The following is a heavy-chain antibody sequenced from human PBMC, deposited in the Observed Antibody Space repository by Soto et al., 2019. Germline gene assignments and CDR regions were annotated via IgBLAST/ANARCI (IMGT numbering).Heavy chain of an antibody. V-gene: IGHV4-59*01. CDR1: GVSFSGYY. D-gene: IGHD1-26*01. CDR2: IYYSGST. Sequence: SETLSLTCAFYGVSFSGYYWIWIRQPPGKGLEWIGYIYYSGSTNYNPSLKSRVTISVDTSKNQFSLKLSSVTAADTAVYYCARDGNYYYMDVWGKGTTVTVSS. J-gene: IGHJ6*03. CDR3: ARDGNYYYMDV.